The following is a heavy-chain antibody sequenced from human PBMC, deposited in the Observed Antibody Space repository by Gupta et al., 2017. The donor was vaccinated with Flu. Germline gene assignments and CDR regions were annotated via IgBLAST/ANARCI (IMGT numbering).Heavy chain of an antibody. J-gene: IGHJ6*03. D-gene: IGHD6-13*01. CDR3: ARIAAAGTGNYMDV. CDR2: IKSHFDGGST. Sequence: SLRLSCAASGFTFMNAWMTWVRQAPGKGLEWVGRIKSHFDGGSTDYASPVKDRFTISRDDSKNTIYLQMNGLKTEDTALYYCARIAAAGTGNYMDVWGKGTTVTVPS. CDR1: GFTFMNAW. V-gene: IGHV3-15*01.